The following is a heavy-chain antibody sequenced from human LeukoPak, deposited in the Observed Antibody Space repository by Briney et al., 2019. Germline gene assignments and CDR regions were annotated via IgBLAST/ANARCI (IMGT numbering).Heavy chain of an antibody. CDR3: ARDPSGRSGYYYYYGMDV. Sequence: GGSLRLSCAASGFTVSSNYMSWVRQAPGKGLEWVSVIYSGGSTYYADSVKGRFTISRDNSKNTLYLQMNSLRAEDTAVYYCARDPSGRSGYYYYYGMDVWGQGTTVTVSS. D-gene: IGHD3-22*01. CDR1: GFTVSSNY. V-gene: IGHV3-66*02. CDR2: IYSGGST. J-gene: IGHJ6*02.